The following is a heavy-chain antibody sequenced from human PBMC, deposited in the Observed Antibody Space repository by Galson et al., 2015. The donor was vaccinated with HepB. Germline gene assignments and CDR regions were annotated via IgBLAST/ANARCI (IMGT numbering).Heavy chain of an antibody. J-gene: IGHJ4*02. CDR2: IKQDGSEK. CDR1: GFTFSSYW. D-gene: IGHD3-9*01. Sequence: SLRLSCAASGFTFSSYWMSWVRQAPGKGLERVANIKQDGSEKYYVDSVKGRFTISRDNAKNSLYLQMNSLRAEDTAVYYCARINYDILTGSFDYWGQGTLVTASS. CDR3: ARINYDILTGSFDY. V-gene: IGHV3-7*01.